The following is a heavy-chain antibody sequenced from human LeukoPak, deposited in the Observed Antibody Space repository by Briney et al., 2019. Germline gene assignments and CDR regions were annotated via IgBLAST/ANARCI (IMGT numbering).Heavy chain of an antibody. CDR1: GGSFSGYY. CDR2: INHSGST. CDR3: ARGKYDFWRGDRAFDI. Sequence: SETLSLTCAVYGGSFSGYYWSWIRQPPGKGLEWIGEINHSGSTNYNPSLKSRVTISVDTSKNQFSLKLSSVTAADTAVYYCARGKYDFWRGDRAFDIWGQGTMVTVSS. D-gene: IGHD3-3*01. J-gene: IGHJ3*02. V-gene: IGHV4-34*01.